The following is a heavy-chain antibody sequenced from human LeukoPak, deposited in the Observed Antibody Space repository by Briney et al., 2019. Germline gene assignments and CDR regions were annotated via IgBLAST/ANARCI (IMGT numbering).Heavy chain of an antibody. CDR1: GYSFTSYW. CDR2: IYPGDSGT. V-gene: IGHV5-51*01. CDR3: ARDSSSWYESYFDY. D-gene: IGHD6-13*01. Sequence: RAGESLKISCKGSGYSFTSYWIGWVRQMPGKGLEWMGIIYPGDSGTRYSPSFQGQVTISADKSISTAYLQWSSLKASDTAMYYCARDSSSWYESYFDYWGQGTLVTVSS. J-gene: IGHJ4*02.